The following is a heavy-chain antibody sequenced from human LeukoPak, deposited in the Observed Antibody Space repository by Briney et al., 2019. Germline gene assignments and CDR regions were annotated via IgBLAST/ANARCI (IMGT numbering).Heavy chain of an antibody. Sequence: ASVKVSCKASGYTFTGNYMHWVRQAPGQGIEWMGWSNPNSGGTNYAQKLQGRVTMTSDTSISTAYMELSSLRSDDTAVYFCAREYCTNGVCYKAHDYWGQGTLVTVSS. CDR1: GYTFTGNY. CDR2: SNPNSGGT. V-gene: IGHV1-2*02. D-gene: IGHD2-8*01. J-gene: IGHJ4*02. CDR3: AREYCTNGVCYKAHDY.